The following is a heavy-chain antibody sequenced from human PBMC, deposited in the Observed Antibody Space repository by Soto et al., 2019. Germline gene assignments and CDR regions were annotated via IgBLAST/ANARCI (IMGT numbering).Heavy chain of an antibody. Sequence: GGSLRLSCAASGFTFSSYWMSWVRQAPGKGLEWVANIKQDGSEKYYVDSVKGRFTISRDNAKNSLYLQMNSLRAEDTAVYYCARDSGIAVAGNFDYWGQGTLVTVSS. D-gene: IGHD6-19*01. CDR3: ARDSGIAVAGNFDY. J-gene: IGHJ4*02. V-gene: IGHV3-7*01. CDR2: IKQDGSEK. CDR1: GFTFSSYW.